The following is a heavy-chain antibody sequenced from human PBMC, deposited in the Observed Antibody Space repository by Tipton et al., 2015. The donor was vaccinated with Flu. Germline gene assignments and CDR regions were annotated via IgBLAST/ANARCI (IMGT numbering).Heavy chain of an antibody. CDR3: ARVGSAAAGTN. V-gene: IGHV4-39*07. CDR1: GGSISSGSYY. Sequence: TLSLTCTVSGGSISSGSYYWSWIRQPPGKGLEWIGEINHSGSTNYNPSLKSRVTISVDTSKNQFSLKLSSVTAADTAVYYCARVGSAAAGTNWGQGTLVTFSS. D-gene: IGHD6-13*01. J-gene: IGHJ4*02. CDR2: INHSGST.